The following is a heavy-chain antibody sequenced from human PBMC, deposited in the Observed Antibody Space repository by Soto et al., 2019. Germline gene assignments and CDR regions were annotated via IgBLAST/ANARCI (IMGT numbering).Heavy chain of an antibody. V-gene: IGHV2-5*01. CDR2: IFWNDDE. CDR1: GFSLSTSEVG. Sequence: QITLKESGPTLVKPTQTLTLTCTFSGFSLSTSEVGVGWIRQSQGKALEWLALIFWNDDERYSPSLKSRLTITKDISKNQVVLTMTNMDPVDTATYYCAHSRVFDWFDPWGQGTLVPVSS. D-gene: IGHD6-13*01. CDR3: AHSRVFDWFDP. J-gene: IGHJ5*02.